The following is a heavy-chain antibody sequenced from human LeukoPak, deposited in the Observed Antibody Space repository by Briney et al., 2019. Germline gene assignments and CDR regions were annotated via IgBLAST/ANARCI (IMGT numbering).Heavy chain of an antibody. J-gene: IGHJ4*02. D-gene: IGHD2-15*01. CDR2: INHSGST. CDR1: GGSFSGYY. V-gene: IGHV4-34*01. Sequence: SETLSLTCAVYGGSFSGYYWSWIRQPPGKGLEWIGEINHSGSTNYNPSLKSRVTISVDTSKNQFSLKLSSVTAADTAVYYCARLPVVAVNLDYWGQGTLVTVSS. CDR3: ARLPVVAVNLDY.